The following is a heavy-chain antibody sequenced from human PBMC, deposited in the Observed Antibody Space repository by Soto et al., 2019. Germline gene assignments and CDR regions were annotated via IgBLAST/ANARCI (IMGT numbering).Heavy chain of an antibody. CDR1: GGSISSYY. CDR2: IYYSGST. V-gene: IGHV4-59*12. J-gene: IGHJ4*02. D-gene: IGHD5-12*01. Sequence: SETLSLTCTVSGGSISSYYWSWIRQPPGKGLEWIGYIYYSGSTYYNPSLKSRVTISVDTSKNQFSLKLSSVTAADTAVYYCARGKGRGYDSFDYWGQGTLVTVSS. CDR3: ARGKGRGYDSFDY.